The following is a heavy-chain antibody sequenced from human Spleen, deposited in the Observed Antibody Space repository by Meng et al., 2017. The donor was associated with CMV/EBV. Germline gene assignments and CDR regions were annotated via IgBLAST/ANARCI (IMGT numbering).Heavy chain of an antibody. CDR2: INHSGST. J-gene: IGHJ4*02. Sequence: SETLSLTCAVYGGSFSGYYWSWIRQPPGKGLEWIGEINHSGSTNYNPSLKSRVTISVDTSKNQFSLKLSSVTAADTAVYYCARHFRGIAARGGPIDYWGQGTLVTVSS. D-gene: IGHD6-6*01. CDR1: GGSFSGYY. CDR3: ARHFRGIAARGGPIDY. V-gene: IGHV4-34*01.